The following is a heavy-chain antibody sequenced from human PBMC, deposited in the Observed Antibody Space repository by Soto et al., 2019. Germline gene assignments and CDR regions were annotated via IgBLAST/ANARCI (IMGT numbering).Heavy chain of an antibody. V-gene: IGHV3-72*01. CDR3: ARLRGTSFDL. CDR1: GFTFSDHY. J-gene: IGHJ4*02. Sequence: PGGSLRLSCADSGFTFSDHYMDWVRQAPGKGLEWVGRARNKVNGYTTSYAASVKGRFTISRDDSKNSLYLQMNSLKPEDTAVYFCARLRGTSFDLWGQGTLVTVSS. CDR2: ARNKVNGYTT.